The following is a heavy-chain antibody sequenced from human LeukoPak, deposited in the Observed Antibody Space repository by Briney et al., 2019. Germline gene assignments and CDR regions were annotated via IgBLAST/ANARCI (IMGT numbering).Heavy chain of an antibody. D-gene: IGHD6-13*01. CDR2: IYHSGGT. CDR1: GGSISSSNW. Sequence: SGTLSLTCAVSGGSISSSNWWSWVRQPPGKGLEWIGEIYHSGGTNYNPSLKSRVTISVDTSKNQFSLELSSVTAADTAVYYRARKQQLGGYNWFDPWGQGTLVTVSS. V-gene: IGHV4-4*02. CDR3: ARKQQLGGYNWFDP. J-gene: IGHJ5*02.